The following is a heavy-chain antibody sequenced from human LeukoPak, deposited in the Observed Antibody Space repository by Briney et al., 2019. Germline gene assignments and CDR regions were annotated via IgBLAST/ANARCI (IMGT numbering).Heavy chain of an antibody. CDR2: ISYDGSNK. CDR1: GFTFSSYG. Sequence: GGSLRLSCAASGFTFSSYGMHWVRQAPGKGLEWVAVISYDGSNKYYADSVKGRFTISRDNSKNTLYLQMNSLRAEDTAVYYCAKGKSMTTVTTFFYWGQGTLVTVSS. D-gene: IGHD4-17*01. CDR3: AKGKSMTTVTTFFY. V-gene: IGHV3-30*18. J-gene: IGHJ4*02.